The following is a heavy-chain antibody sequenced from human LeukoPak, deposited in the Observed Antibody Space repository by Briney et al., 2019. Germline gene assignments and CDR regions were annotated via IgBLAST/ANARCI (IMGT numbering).Heavy chain of an antibody. Sequence: ASVKVSCKVSGYTLTELSMHWVRQAPGKGLEWMGGFDPEDGETIYAQKIQGRVTMTEDTSTDTAYMELSSLRSEDTAVYYCATEAISILYGDYASWFDPWGQGTLVTVSS. D-gene: IGHD4-17*01. CDR2: FDPEDGET. CDR3: ATEAISILYGDYASWFDP. CDR1: GYTLTELS. V-gene: IGHV1-24*01. J-gene: IGHJ5*02.